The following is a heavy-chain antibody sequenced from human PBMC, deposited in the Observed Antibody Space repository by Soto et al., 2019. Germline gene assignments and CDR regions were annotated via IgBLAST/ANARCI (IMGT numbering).Heavy chain of an antibody. CDR3: ARGRVYCSGGSCYPHYYYYGMDV. V-gene: IGHV4-4*07. CDR1: GGSISSYY. CDR2: IYTSGST. J-gene: IGHJ6*02. D-gene: IGHD2-15*01. Sequence: QVQLQESGPGLVKPSETLSLTCTVSGGSISSYYWSWIRQPAGKGLEWIGRIYTSGSTNYNPSLKSRGTMSVDTSKNQFSLKLSSVTAADTAVYYCARGRVYCSGGSCYPHYYYYGMDVWGQGTTVTVSS.